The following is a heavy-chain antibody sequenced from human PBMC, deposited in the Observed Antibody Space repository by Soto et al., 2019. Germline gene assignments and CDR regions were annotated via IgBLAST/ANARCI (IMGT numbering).Heavy chain of an antibody. CDR3: AGSVFGVVITGAFDI. J-gene: IGHJ3*02. V-gene: IGHV4-61*01. CDR1: GGSVSSGSYY. D-gene: IGHD3-3*01. CDR2: IYYSGST. Sequence: TLSLTCTVSGGSVSSGSYYWSWIRQPPGKGLEWIGYIYYSGSTNYNPSLKSRVTISVDTSKNQFSLKLSSVTAADTAVYYCAGSVFGVVITGAFDIWGQGTMVTVSS.